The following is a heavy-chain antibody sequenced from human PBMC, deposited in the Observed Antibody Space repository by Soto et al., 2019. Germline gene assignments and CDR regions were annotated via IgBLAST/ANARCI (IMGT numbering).Heavy chain of an antibody. CDR2: ISGSGGST. Sequence: GGSLILSCAASGFTFSSYAMSWVRQAPGKGLEWVSAISGSGGSTYYADSVKGRFTISRDNSKNTLYLQMNSLRAEDTAVYYCAKVMVGLLYRGSFDYWGQGTLVTVSS. J-gene: IGHJ4*02. D-gene: IGHD2-2*02. V-gene: IGHV3-23*01. CDR3: AKVMVGLLYRGSFDY. CDR1: GFTFSSYA.